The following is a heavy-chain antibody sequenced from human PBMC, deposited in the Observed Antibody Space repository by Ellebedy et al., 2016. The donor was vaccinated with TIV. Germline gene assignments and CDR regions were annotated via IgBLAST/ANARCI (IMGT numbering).Heavy chain of an antibody. Sequence: GSLRLSCAVYGGSFSGYYWSWIRQPPGKGLEWIGEINQSGRTNYNPSLDKGRVTISVDTSKNQFSLRLSAVTVADTAVYYCAEGRSGWYYFDYWGQGTPVTVSS. V-gene: IGHV4-34*01. CDR3: AEGRSGWYYFDY. D-gene: IGHD6-19*01. J-gene: IGHJ4*02. CDR2: INQSGRT. CDR1: GGSFSGYY.